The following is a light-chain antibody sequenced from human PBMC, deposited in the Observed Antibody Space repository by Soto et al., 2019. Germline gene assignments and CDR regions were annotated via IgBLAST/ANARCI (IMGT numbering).Light chain of an antibody. Sequence: GDRGAIPFPPCHSIISWLAWYQQKPGKAPKFLIYDASNLERGVPSRFSGSGSGTEFTLTSSILYHDDVATYYCQYYSNYWTFGQGTKVDIK. CDR1: HSIISW. J-gene: IGKJ1*01. V-gene: IGKV1-5*01. CDR3: QYYSNYWT. CDR2: DAS.